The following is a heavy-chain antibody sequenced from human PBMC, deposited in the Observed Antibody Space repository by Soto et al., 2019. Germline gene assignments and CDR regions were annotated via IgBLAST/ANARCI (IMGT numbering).Heavy chain of an antibody. CDR3: ARSWNDYLFY. V-gene: IGHV4-4*02. J-gene: IGHJ4*02. Sequence: QVLLQESGPGLVKSSETLSLTCAVSSDSISSTKWWSWVRQSPGKGLEWIGEIYPSGSTNSNPSLKSLVTISEDRSKNQFSLKLTSVTAADTAVYYCARSWNDYLFYWGQGTLVTVSS. CDR2: IYPSGST. D-gene: IGHD4-17*01. CDR1: SDSISSTKW.